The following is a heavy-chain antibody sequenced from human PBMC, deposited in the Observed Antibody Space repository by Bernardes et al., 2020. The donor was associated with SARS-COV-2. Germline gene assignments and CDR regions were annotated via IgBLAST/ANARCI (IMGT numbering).Heavy chain of an antibody. J-gene: IGHJ3*02. V-gene: IGHV3-15*01. D-gene: IGHD4-17*01. CDR1: GFTFSNAW. CDR3: TTRDKRRSDYGFDAFDI. CDR2: IKSKTDGGTT. Sequence: GGSLRLSCAASGFTFSNAWMSWVRQAPGKGLEWVGRIKSKTDGGTTDYAAPVKGRFTISRDDSKNTLYLQMNSLKTEDTAVYYCTTRDKRRSDYGFDAFDIWGQGTMVTVSS.